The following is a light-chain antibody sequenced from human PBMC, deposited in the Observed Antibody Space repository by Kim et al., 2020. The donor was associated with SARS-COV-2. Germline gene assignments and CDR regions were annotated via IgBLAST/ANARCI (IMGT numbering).Light chain of an antibody. V-gene: IGKV3-20*01. CDR1: QSVSTY. J-gene: IGKJ2*01. CDR3: QQYDTSPYN. Sequence: SLSPGEGASLPCRAGQSVSTYLAWYQHKPGQSPRLLIYGAFNRAPGIPDRFSGSGSETDFTLTISRLQPEDFAVYYCQQYDTSPYNFGQGTKLEI. CDR2: GAF.